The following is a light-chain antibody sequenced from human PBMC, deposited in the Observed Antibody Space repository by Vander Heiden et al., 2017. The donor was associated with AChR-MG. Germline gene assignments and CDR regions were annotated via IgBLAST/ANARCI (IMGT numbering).Light chain of an antibody. Sequence: EIVMTQSPATPSLSPGERATLSCRASQSVSSNLAWYQQKPGQAPRLLIYGASTRATGIPARFSGSGSGTEFTLTISSLQSEDFAVYYCQQYNNWARTFGPGTKVDIK. J-gene: IGKJ3*01. V-gene: IGKV3-15*01. CDR1: QSVSSN. CDR2: GAS. CDR3: QQYNNWART.